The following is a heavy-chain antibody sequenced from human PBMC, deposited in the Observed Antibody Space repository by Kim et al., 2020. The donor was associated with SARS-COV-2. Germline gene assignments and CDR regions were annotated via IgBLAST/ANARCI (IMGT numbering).Heavy chain of an antibody. CDR1: GASVNSGSFY. V-gene: IGHV4-61*01. CDR3: ARVHRSSSTVDY. D-gene: IGHD6-6*01. CDR2: VYFIGST. J-gene: IGHJ4*02. Sequence: SETLSLTCTVSGASVNSGSFYWTWIRQPPGKGLEWIGYVYFIGSTSQNPSLKSRVTMSVDTSKNQFSLKVNSVTAADTAMYFCARVHRSSSTVDYWGQGT.